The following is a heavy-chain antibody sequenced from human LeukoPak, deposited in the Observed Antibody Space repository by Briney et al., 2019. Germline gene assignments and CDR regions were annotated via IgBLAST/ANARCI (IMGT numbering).Heavy chain of an antibody. CDR1: GGSISSSYYY. Sequence: PSETLSLTCTVSGGSISSSYYYWGWIRQPPGKGLEWIGSIYYSGSTYYNPSLKSRVTISVDTSKNQFSLKLRSVTAADTAVYYRARYFGTWGQGTLVTVSS. V-gene: IGHV4-39*01. CDR2: IYYSGST. J-gene: IGHJ4*02. D-gene: IGHD3/OR15-3a*01. CDR3: ARYFGT.